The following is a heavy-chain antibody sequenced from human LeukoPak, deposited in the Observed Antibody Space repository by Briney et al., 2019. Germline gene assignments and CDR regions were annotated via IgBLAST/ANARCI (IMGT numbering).Heavy chain of an antibody. CDR2: ISSDGSVI. V-gene: IGHV3-74*01. CDR1: GFTFSDYY. Sequence: PGGSLRLSCATSGFTFSDYYMSWIRQAPGKGLAWVSHISSDGSVIVYADSVKGRFTISRDNAKNTLYLQMNSLRVDDTAVYYCATDRYYTMNIWGQGTTVTVSS. J-gene: IGHJ6*02. CDR3: ATDRYYTMNI.